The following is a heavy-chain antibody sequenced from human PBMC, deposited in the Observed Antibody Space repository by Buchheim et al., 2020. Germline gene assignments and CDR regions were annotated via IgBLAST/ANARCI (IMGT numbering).Heavy chain of an antibody. CDR3: ARDQYYDFWSGYLVLPNYYYGMDV. CDR1: GFTFSSYS. D-gene: IGHD3-3*01. Sequence: EVQLVESGGGLVKPGGSLRLSCAASGFTFSSYSMNWVRQAPGKGLEWVSSISSSSSYIYYADSVKGRFTISRDNAKNSLYLQMNSLRAEDTAVYYCARDQYYDFWSGYLVLPNYYYGMDVWGQGTT. CDR2: ISSSSSYI. J-gene: IGHJ6*02. V-gene: IGHV3-21*01.